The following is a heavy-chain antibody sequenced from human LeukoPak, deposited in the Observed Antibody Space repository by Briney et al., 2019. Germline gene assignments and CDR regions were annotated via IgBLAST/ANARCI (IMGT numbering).Heavy chain of an antibody. CDR3: ARGTFWSGTYNGYYFDY. CDR1: GGSIGSYY. CDR2: IYYSGT. Sequence: PSETLSLTCTVSGGSIGSYYWSWIRQPPAKGLEWIGYIYYSGTNYNPSLKSRLTISVDTSKNQFSLKLSSVTAADTAVYYCARGTFWSGTYNGYYFDYWGQGTLVTASS. D-gene: IGHD3-3*01. V-gene: IGHV4-59*01. J-gene: IGHJ4*02.